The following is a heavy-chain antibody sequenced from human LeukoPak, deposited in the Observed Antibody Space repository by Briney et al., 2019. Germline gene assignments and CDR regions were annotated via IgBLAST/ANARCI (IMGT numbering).Heavy chain of an antibody. CDR1: GGTFSSYA. V-gene: IGHV1-69*05. CDR3: ASGRYSSSWYQREPLYYFDY. Sequence: SVKVSCKASGGTFSSYAISWVRQAPGQGLEWMGGIIPIFGTANYAQKFQGRVTITTDESTSTAYMELSSLRSEDTAVYYCASGRYSSSWYQREPLYYFDYWGQGTLVTVSS. D-gene: IGHD6-13*01. CDR2: IIPIFGTA. J-gene: IGHJ4*02.